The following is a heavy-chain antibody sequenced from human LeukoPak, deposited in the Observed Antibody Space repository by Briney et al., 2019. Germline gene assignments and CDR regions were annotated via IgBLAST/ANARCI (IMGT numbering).Heavy chain of an antibody. V-gene: IGHV3-23*01. J-gene: IGHJ4*02. CDR2: TSGGST. CDR3: AKGKYSSSWYCFDY. D-gene: IGHD6-13*01. CDR1: GFTFSSYA. Sequence: PGGSLRLSCAASGFTFSSYAMSWVRQAPGKGLEWVSATSGGSTYYADSVKGQFTISRDNSKNTLYLQMDSLRAEDTAIYYCAKGKYSSSWYCFDYWGQGTLVTVSS.